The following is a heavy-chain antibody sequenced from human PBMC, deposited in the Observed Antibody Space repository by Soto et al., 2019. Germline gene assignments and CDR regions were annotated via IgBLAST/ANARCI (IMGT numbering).Heavy chain of an antibody. V-gene: IGHV3-15*07. CDR3: TTSPGYYDYGMDV. Sequence: EVQLVESGGGLVKPGGSLRLSCAASGFTFSNAWMNWVRQAPGKGLEWVGRIKSKTDGGTTDYAAPVKGRFTISRDDSKNTLYLQMNRLKTEDTAVYYGTTSPGYYDYGMDVWGQGTTVTVSS. CDR2: IKSKTDGGTT. CDR1: GFTFSNAW. J-gene: IGHJ6*02.